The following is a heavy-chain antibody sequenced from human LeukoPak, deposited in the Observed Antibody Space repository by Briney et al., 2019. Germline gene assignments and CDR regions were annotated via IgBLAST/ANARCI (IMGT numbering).Heavy chain of an antibody. Sequence: GGSLRLSCAASGFTFSSYSMNWVRQAPGKGLEWVSSISSSSSYIYYADSVKGRFTISRDNAKNSLYLQMNSLRAEDTAVYYCAIRAIPLYYYYMDVWGKGTTATVSS. V-gene: IGHV3-21*01. CDR2: ISSSSSYI. D-gene: IGHD1-26*01. CDR3: AIRAIPLYYYYMDV. J-gene: IGHJ6*03. CDR1: GFTFSSYS.